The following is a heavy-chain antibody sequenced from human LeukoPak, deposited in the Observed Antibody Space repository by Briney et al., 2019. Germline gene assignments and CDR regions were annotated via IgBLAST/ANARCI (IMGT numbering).Heavy chain of an antibody. CDR1: GFTFSSYG. V-gene: IGHV3-33*01. CDR3: ARGGFDYGDYDWFDP. D-gene: IGHD4-17*01. Sequence: GRSLRLSCAASGFTFSSYGMHWVRQAPGKGLEWVAVIWYDGSNKYYADSVKGRFTISRDNSKNTLYLQMNSLRAEDTAVYYSARGGFDYGDYDWFDPWGQGTLVTVSS. J-gene: IGHJ5*02. CDR2: IWYDGSNK.